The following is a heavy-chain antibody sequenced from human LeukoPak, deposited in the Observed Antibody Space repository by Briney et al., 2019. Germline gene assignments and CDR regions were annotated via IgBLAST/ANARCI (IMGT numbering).Heavy chain of an antibody. CDR1: GGSISSYY. CDR3: ARMIRVQGRYGSSWYSDY. Sequence: KPSETLSLTCTVSGGSISSYYWSWIRQPPGKGLEWIGYIYYSGSTNYNPSLKSRVTISVDTSKNQFSLKLSSVTAADTAVYYCARMIRVQGRYGSSWYSDYWGQGTLVTVSS. CDR2: IYYSGST. J-gene: IGHJ4*02. V-gene: IGHV4-59*01. D-gene: IGHD6-13*01.